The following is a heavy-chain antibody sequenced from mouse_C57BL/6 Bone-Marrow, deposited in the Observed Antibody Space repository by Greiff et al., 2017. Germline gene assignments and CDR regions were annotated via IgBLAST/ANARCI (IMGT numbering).Heavy chain of an antibody. CDR1: GYAFSSSW. CDR2: IYPGDGDT. V-gene: IGHV1-82*01. J-gene: IGHJ3*01. CDR3: AIGIYYGNYWFAY. Sequence: QVQLKQSGPELVKPGASVKISCKASGYAFSSSWMNWVKQRPGKGLEWIGRIYPGDGDTNYNGKFKGKATLTADKSSSTAYMQLSSLTSEDSAVYFCAIGIYYGNYWFAYWGQGTLVTVSA. D-gene: IGHD2-1*01.